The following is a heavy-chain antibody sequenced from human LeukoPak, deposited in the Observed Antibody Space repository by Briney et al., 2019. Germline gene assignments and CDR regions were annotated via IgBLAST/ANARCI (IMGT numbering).Heavy chain of an antibody. Sequence: SETLSLTCTVSGGSISSYYWGWIRQPPGKGLEWIGSMYYSGSTYYNPSLKSRVTISINTSKNQFSLKLSSVTAADTAVYYCARAGGSGLIDYWGQGTLVTVSS. V-gene: IGHV4-39*07. CDR3: ARAGGSGLIDY. CDR1: GGSISSYY. D-gene: IGHD6-19*01. J-gene: IGHJ4*02. CDR2: MYYSGST.